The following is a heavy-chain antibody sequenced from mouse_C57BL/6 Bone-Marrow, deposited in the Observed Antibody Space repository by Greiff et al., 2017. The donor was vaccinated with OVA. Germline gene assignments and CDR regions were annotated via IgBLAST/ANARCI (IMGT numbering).Heavy chain of an antibody. D-gene: IGHD1-1*01. CDR3: ARRGFITTVVATDRYYFDY. CDR1: GYTFTSYW. Sequence: VQLQQPGAELVKPGASVKLSCKASGYTFTSYWMHWVKQRPGRGLEWIGRIDPNSGGTKYNEKFKSKATLTVDKPSSTAYMQLSSLTSEDSAVYYCARRGFITTVVATDRYYFDYWGQGTTLTVSS. J-gene: IGHJ2*01. V-gene: IGHV1-72*01. CDR2: IDPNSGGT.